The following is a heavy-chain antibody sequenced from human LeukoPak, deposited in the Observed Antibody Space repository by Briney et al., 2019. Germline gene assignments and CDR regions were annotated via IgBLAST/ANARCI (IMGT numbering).Heavy chain of an antibody. CDR2: VRDNGES. D-gene: IGHD5-18*01. Sequence: SETLSLTCTVSGGSINTYYWSWLRQPPGKGLEWSAYVRDNGESNYNPSLKSRVAISLDTANNQISLRLNFVTAADTAIYYCARQPANTAAFDIWGLGTMVTVSS. CDR1: GGSINTYY. CDR3: ARQPANTAAFDI. J-gene: IGHJ3*02. V-gene: IGHV4-59*08.